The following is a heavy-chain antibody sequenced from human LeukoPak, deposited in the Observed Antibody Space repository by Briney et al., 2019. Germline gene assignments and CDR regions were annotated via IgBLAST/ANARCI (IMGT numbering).Heavy chain of an antibody. J-gene: IGHJ4*02. CDR3: AKDVSSGWYDFYFDY. D-gene: IGHD6-19*01. CDR1: GFTFSDYY. Sequence: PGGSLRLSCAASGFTFSDYYMSWIRQVPGKGLEWVSYISKTASDIYYGDSVKGRFTTSRDNAKNSLYLQMNSLRAEDTAVYYCAKDVSSGWYDFYFDYWGQGTLVTVSS. CDR2: ISKTASDI. V-gene: IGHV3-11*01.